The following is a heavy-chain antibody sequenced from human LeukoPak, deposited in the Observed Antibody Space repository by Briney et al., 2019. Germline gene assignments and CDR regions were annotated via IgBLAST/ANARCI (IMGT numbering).Heavy chain of an antibody. V-gene: IGHV1-46*01. CDR1: GYTFTSYY. D-gene: IGHD3-10*01. J-gene: IGHJ4*02. CDR2: INPSGGST. Sequence: ASVKVSCKASGYTFTSYYMHWVRQAPGQGLEWMGIINPSGGSTSYAQKFQGRVTMTRDTSTSTVYMELSSLRSEDTAAYYCARDRVVRGVSRPYYFDYWGQGTLVTVSS. CDR3: ARDRVVRGVSRPYYFDY.